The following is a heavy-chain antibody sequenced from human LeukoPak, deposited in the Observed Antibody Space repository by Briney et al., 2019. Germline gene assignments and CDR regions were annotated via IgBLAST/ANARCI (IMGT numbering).Heavy chain of an antibody. Sequence: ASVKVSCKASGYTFTSYGISWVRQAPGQGLEWMGWISAYNGNTNYAQKLQGRVTMTTDTSTSTAYMELRSLRSDDTAVYYCARGDSSGYYRDYFDYWGQGTLVTVSS. V-gene: IGHV1-18*01. CDR1: GYTFTSYG. J-gene: IGHJ4*02. D-gene: IGHD3-22*01. CDR2: ISAYNGNT. CDR3: ARGDSSGYYRDYFDY.